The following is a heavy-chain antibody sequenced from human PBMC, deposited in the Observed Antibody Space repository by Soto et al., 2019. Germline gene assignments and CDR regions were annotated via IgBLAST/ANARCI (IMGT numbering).Heavy chain of an antibody. D-gene: IGHD3-10*01. J-gene: IGHJ4*02. Sequence: EVQLLESGGGLVQPGGSLRLSCAASGFSFRNYAMGWVRQAPGKGLEWVSAISESGGATHYADSVKGRFAISRDNSKSTLYLQMNTLTAEDTAVYYCASYSGRSLSYWGQGTLVTVSS. V-gene: IGHV3-23*01. CDR3: ASYSGRSLSY. CDR1: GFSFRNYA. CDR2: ISESGGAT.